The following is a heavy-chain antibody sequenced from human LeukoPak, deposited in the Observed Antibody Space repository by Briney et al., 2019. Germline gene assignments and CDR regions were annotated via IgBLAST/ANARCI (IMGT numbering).Heavy chain of an antibody. Sequence: GGSLRLSCAASGFTFSSYSMNWVRQAPGKGLEWVSSISSSSSYIYYADSVKGRFTISRDNAKNSLYLQMNSLRAEDTAVYYCARDSTGIVGATAWGQGTLVTVSS. D-gene: IGHD1-26*01. CDR1: GFTFSSYS. J-gene: IGHJ5*02. V-gene: IGHV3-21*01. CDR2: ISSSSSYI. CDR3: ARDSTGIVGATA.